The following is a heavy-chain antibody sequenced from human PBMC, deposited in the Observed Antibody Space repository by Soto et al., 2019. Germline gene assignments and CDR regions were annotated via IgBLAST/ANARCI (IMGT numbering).Heavy chain of an antibody. D-gene: IGHD6-19*01. CDR2: IWYDGSNK. Sequence: QVQLVESGGGVVQPGRSLRLSCAASGFTFSSYGMHWVRQAPGKGLEWVAGIWYDGSNKYYADSVNGRFTISRDNSKNTLYLQMNSLRAEYTAVYYCARDPPFGGIAVARGGDYWGQGTLVTVSS. CDR1: GFTFSSYG. J-gene: IGHJ4*02. CDR3: ARDPPFGGIAVARGGDY. V-gene: IGHV3-33*01.